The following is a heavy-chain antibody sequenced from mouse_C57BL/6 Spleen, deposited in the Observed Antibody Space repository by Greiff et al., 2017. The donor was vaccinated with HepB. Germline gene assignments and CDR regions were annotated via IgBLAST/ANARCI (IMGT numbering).Heavy chain of an antibody. D-gene: IGHD2-4*01. Sequence: EVKVVESGGGLVQPGGSLSFSCAASGFTFTDYYMSWVRQPPGKALEWLGFIRNKANGYTTEYSASVKGRFTISRDNSQSILYLQMDALRAEDSATYYCARYRDYDEGVDYWGQGTSVTVAS. CDR3: ARYRDYDEGVDY. CDR2: IRNKANGYTT. V-gene: IGHV7-3*01. J-gene: IGHJ4*01. CDR1: GFTFTDYY.